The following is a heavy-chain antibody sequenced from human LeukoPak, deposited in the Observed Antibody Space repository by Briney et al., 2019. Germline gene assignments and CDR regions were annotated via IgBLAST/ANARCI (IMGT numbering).Heavy chain of an antibody. CDR2: IGTVGDT. CDR1: GFTFSDYD. D-gene: IGHD3-16*01. V-gene: IGHV3-13*01. CDR3: ARFGPDAFDI. Sequence: GGSLRLSCAASGFTFSDYDMHWVRQVTGRGLERVSTIGTVGDTYYRDSVKGRVTISTENANNSLYLQMNSLRGGDTAVYYCARFGPDAFDIWGPGTMVTVSS. J-gene: IGHJ3*02.